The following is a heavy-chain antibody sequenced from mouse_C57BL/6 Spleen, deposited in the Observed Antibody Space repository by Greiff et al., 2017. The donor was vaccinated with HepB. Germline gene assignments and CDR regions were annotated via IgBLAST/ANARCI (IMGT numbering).Heavy chain of an antibody. V-gene: IGHV1-15*01. D-gene: IGHD4-1*01. Sequence: VQLQQSGAELVRPGASVTLSCKASGYTFTDYEMHWVKQTPVHGLEWIGAIDPETGGTAYNQKFKGKAILTADKSSSTAYMELRSLTSEDSAVYYCTRWELAYYAMDYWGQGTSVTVSS. CDR1: GYTFTDYE. J-gene: IGHJ4*01. CDR3: TRWELAYYAMDY. CDR2: IDPETGGT.